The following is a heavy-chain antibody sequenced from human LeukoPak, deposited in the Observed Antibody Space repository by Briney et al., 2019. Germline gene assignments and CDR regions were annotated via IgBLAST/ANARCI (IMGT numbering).Heavy chain of an antibody. D-gene: IGHD3-10*01. CDR2: ISSSGSSL. CDR3: AKGILVPPADFDY. V-gene: IGHV3-11*04. CDR1: GFTFSDYY. J-gene: IGHJ4*02. Sequence: GGSLRLSCAASGFTFSDYYMTWIRQAPGKGLEWVSYISSSGSSLQYADSVKGRFTISRDNAKNSLYLQMNSLRAEDTAVYYCAKGILVPPADFDYWGQGTLVTVSS.